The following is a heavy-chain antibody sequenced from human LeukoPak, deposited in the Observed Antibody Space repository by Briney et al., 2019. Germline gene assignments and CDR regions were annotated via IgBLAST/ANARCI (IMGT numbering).Heavy chain of an antibody. J-gene: IGHJ3*02. V-gene: IGHV3-66*01. CDR1: GFTVSSNY. D-gene: IGHD3-22*01. CDR2: ISCGGST. CDR3: ARDSHYYDSSGYYGDAFDI. Sequence: GVSVRLSCAASGFTVSSNYMSWVRPAPGKGLEWVSVISCGGSTYYAESVKGRFTISRDNSKNTLYLQMNSLRAEDTAVYYCARDSHYYDSSGYYGDAFDIWGQGTMVTASS.